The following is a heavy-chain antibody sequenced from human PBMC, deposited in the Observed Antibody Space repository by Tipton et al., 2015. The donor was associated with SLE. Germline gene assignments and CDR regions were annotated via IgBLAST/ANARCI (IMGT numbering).Heavy chain of an antibody. CDR1: GGSFSDYY. D-gene: IGHD1-26*01. V-gene: IGHV4-34*01. J-gene: IGHJ3*01. CDR2: INHTGGT. CDR3: VRERKYVVRFRELVAPDL. Sequence: TLSLTCAVYGGSFSDYYWSWIRQTPGEGLEWIGEINHTGGTNYNPSLKSRVTMSVDTSKNQFSLKLSSVTAADTAMYYCVRERKYVVRFRELVAPDLWGQGTAITVSS.